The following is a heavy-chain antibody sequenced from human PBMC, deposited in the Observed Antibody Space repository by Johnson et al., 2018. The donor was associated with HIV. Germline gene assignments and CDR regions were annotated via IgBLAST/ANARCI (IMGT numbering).Heavy chain of an antibody. CDR2: ISYDGSNK. CDR3: AKAPNWNYGDAFDV. J-gene: IGHJ3*01. V-gene: IGHV3-30-3*01. D-gene: IGHD1-7*01. CDR1: GFTFSSYA. Sequence: QVQLVESGGGVVQPGRSLRLSCAASGFTFSSYAMHWVRQAPGKGLEWVAVISYDGSNKYYADSVKGRFTISRDNSKKMLYLQMNSLRADDTAVYYCAKAPNWNYGDAFDVWGQGTMLTVTS.